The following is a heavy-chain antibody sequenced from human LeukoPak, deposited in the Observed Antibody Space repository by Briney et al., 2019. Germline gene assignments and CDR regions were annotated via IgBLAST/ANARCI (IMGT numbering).Heavy chain of an antibody. J-gene: IGHJ4*02. CDR1: GFTFSSYG. Sequence: GGSLRLSCAASGFTFSSYGIHWVRQAPGKGLEWVAVISNDGTNKYYANSVKGRFTISRDNSKNTLYLQMNSLRAEDTAVYYCARDESVSYWGWGQGTLVTVSS. V-gene: IGHV3-30*03. D-gene: IGHD1-26*01. CDR3: ARDESVSYWG. CDR2: ISNDGTNK.